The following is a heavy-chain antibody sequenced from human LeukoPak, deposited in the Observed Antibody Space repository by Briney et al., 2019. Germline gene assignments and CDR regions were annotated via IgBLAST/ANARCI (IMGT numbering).Heavy chain of an antibody. D-gene: IGHD6-6*01. CDR2: INHSGST. J-gene: IGHJ4*02. Sequence: SETLSLTCAVYVGSFSGYYWSWIRQPPGKGLEWIGEINHSGSTNYNPSLKSRVTISVDTSKNQFSLKLSSVTAADTAVYYCARGVRRAFDYWGQGTLVTVSS. CDR1: VGSFSGYY. V-gene: IGHV4-34*01. CDR3: ARGVRRAFDY.